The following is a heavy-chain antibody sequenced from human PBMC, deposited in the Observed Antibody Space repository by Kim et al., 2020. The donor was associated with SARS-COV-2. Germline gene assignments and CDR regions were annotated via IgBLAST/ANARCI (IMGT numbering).Heavy chain of an antibody. CDR2: IRGTGDT. D-gene: IGHD3-10*01. CDR1: GFPLSTNA. CDR3: VGAGSGSS. V-gene: IGHV3-23*01. J-gene: IGHJ4*02. Sequence: GGSLRLSCAASGFPLSTNAMTWLRQAPGKGLEWVSDIRGTGDTYYADSVSGRFIISRDTSKNTLYLQMNSLGVEDTAVYYCVGAGSGSSWGQGTRVTVSS.